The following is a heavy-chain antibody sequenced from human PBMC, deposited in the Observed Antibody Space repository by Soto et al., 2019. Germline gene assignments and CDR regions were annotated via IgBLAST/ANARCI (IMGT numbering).Heavy chain of an antibody. V-gene: IGHV3-15*01. CDR2: IKSKTDGGTT. Sequence: GGSLRLSCSASGFTFSNAWMSWVRQAPGKGLGWVGRIKSKTDGGTTDYAAPVKGRFTISRDDSKNTLYLQMNSLKTEDTAVYYCTTDPLVGAYGSDAFAIWGQGTRVTVSS. J-gene: IGHJ3*02. CDR1: GFTFSNAW. CDR3: TTDPLVGAYGSDAFAI. D-gene: IGHD1-26*01.